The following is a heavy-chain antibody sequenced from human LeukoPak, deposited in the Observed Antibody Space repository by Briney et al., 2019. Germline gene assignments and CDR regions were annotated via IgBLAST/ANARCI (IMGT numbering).Heavy chain of an antibody. CDR3: ANSQARGGYSSSSWVFGY. CDR2: ISYDGSNK. J-gene: IGHJ4*02. D-gene: IGHD6-6*01. CDR1: GFTFSSYG. V-gene: IGHV3-30*18. Sequence: GGSLRLSCAASGFTFSSYGMHWVRQAPGKGLEWVAVISYDGSNKYYADSVKGRFTISRDNSKNTLYLQMNSLRAEDTAVYYCANSQARGGYSSSSWVFGYWGQGTLVTVSS.